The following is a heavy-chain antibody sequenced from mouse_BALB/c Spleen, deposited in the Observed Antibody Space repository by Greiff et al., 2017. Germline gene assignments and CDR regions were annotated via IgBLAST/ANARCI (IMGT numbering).Heavy chain of an antibody. V-gene: IGHV3-8*02. CDR2: ISYSGST. CDR1: GDSITSGY. J-gene: IGHJ1*01. Sequence: DVKLQESGPSLVKPSQTLSLTCSVTGDSITSGYWNWIRKFPGNKLEYMGYISYSGSTYYNPSLKSRISITRDTSKNQYYLQLNSVTTEDTATYYCARHYYRYDWYFDVWGAGTTVTVSS. D-gene: IGHD2-14*01. CDR3: ARHYYRYDWYFDV.